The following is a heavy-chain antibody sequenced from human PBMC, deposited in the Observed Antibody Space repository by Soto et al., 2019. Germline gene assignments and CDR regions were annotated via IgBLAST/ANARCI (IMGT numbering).Heavy chain of an antibody. CDR2: IYYSGNT. V-gene: IGHV4-31*03. Sequence: PSETLSLTCTVSGGSISSDGYYWSWIRQHPGKSLEWIGSIYYSGNTYYNPSLKSGVTISVDTSKTQFSLKLSSVTAADTAVYYCARHGQWLVTGYFYYGMDVWGQGTTVTVSS. J-gene: IGHJ6*02. CDR3: ARHGQWLVTGYFYYGMDV. CDR1: GGSISSDGYY. D-gene: IGHD6-19*01.